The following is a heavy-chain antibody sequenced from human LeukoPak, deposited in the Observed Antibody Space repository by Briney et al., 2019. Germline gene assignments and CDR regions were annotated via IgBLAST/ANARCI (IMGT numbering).Heavy chain of an antibody. CDR2: ISRDGKRQ. Sequence: GGSLRLSCATSGFIFNNYDPHWVRQAPGKGLEWLATISRDGKRQFYTDSVKGRFTISRDDSRNTLYLQMNSLRPEDTAVYYCARDRDERYQLLYLANWFDPWGQGTLVTVSS. V-gene: IGHV3-30*03. CDR3: ARDRDERYQLLYLANWFDP. D-gene: IGHD2-2*02. J-gene: IGHJ5*02. CDR1: GFIFNNYD.